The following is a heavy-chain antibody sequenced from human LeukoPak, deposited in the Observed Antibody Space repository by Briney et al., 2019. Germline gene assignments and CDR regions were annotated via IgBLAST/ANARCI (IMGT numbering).Heavy chain of an antibody. V-gene: IGHV3-49*03. Sequence: GGSLRLSCAASGFTFSSYWMSWFRQAPGKGLEWVGFIRSKAYGGTTEYAASVKGRFTISRDDSKSIAYLQMNSLKTEDTAVYYCTRGGIAAAGNWFGPWGQGTLVTVSS. CDR2: IRSKAYGGTT. J-gene: IGHJ5*02. CDR3: TRGGIAAAGNWFGP. D-gene: IGHD6-13*01. CDR1: GFTFSSYW.